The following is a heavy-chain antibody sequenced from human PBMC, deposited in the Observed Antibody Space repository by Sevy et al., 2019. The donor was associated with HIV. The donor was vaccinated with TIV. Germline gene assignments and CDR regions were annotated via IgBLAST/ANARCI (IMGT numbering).Heavy chain of an antibody. CDR2: FDEDGET. Sequence: ASVKVSCKVSGYTLSALSMHWVRRAPGKGLEWMGGFDEDGETLYAQKFQGRVTMTEDTSTDTGYMELSRLRSEDTAVYYCATDIVVGRDYWGQGTLVTVSS. D-gene: IGHD2-2*01. CDR1: GYTLSALS. V-gene: IGHV1-24*01. J-gene: IGHJ4*02. CDR3: ATDIVVGRDY.